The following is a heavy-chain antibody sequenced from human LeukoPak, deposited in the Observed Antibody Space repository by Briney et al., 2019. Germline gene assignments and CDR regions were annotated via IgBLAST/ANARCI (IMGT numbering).Heavy chain of an antibody. V-gene: IGHV3-53*01. J-gene: IGHJ4*02. CDR1: GFTVSNNY. CDR2: IYSGGTT. Sequence: GSLRLSCAASGFTVSNNYMSWVRQAPGKGLEWVSVIYSGGTTYYADSVEGRFTISRDNSKNTLYLQMNSLRAEDTAVYYCAKDLVPAAMANYFDYWGQGTLVTVSS. CDR3: AKDLVPAAMANYFDY. D-gene: IGHD2-2*01.